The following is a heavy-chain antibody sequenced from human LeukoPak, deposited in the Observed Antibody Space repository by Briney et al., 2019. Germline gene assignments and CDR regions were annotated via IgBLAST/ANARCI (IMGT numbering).Heavy chain of an antibody. CDR3: ARHESSSGWFYFDY. J-gene: IGHJ4*02. D-gene: IGHD6-19*01. CDR2: IYYSGST. CDR1: GGSFSGYY. V-gene: IGHV4-59*08. Sequence: SETLSLTCAVYGGSFSGYYWSWIRQAPGKGLEWIGYIYYSGSTKYNPSLKSRVAILVDTSKNQFSLKLNSVTAADTAVYYCARHESSSGWFYFDYWGQGTLVTVSS.